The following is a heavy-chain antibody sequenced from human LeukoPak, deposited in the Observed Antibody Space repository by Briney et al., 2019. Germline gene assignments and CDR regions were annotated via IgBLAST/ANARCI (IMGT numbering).Heavy chain of an antibody. Sequence: GGSLRLSCAASGFTFSSYAMSWVRQAPGKGLEWVSAISGSGGSTYYADSVKGRFTISRDNSKNTLYLQVNSLRAEDTAVYYCAKDLRTGTAYYYYGMDVWGKGTTVTVSS. CDR1: GFTFSSYA. J-gene: IGHJ6*04. V-gene: IGHV3-23*01. D-gene: IGHD1-1*01. CDR3: AKDLRTGTAYYYYGMDV. CDR2: ISGSGGST.